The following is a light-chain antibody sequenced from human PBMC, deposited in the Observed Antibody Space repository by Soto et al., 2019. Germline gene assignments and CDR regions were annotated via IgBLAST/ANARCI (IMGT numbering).Light chain of an antibody. J-gene: IGLJ3*02. CDR2: DVT. Sequence: QSVLTQPRSVSGSPGQSVTISCAGTSSDVGAYNWVSWYQQHPGKVPKLIIYDVTRRPSGVPDRFSGPKSGNTASLTISGLQADDEADYYCCSYAGSYTLVFGGGTKVTVL. V-gene: IGLV2-11*01. CDR1: SSDVGAYNW. CDR3: CSYAGSYTLV.